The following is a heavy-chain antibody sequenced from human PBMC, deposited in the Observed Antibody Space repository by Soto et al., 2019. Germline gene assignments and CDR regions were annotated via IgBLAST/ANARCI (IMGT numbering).Heavy chain of an antibody. J-gene: IGHJ4*02. CDR3: ARDIISTTLFLDY. D-gene: IGHD3-3*02. Sequence: QVHLVQSGPEAKKPGASVRVSCKASGYAFTNYGITWVRLAPGQGLEWLGWISAYNGDTNYAEKFQDRVTMTTDTSTSTAYMEPRSLRPDDTAAYFCARDIISTTLFLDYWGQGTQVTVSS. CDR1: GYAFTNYG. V-gene: IGHV1-18*04. CDR2: ISAYNGDT.